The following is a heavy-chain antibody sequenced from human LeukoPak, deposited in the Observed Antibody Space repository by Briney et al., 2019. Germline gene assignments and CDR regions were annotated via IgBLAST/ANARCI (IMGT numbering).Heavy chain of an antibody. V-gene: IGHV3-30*18. Sequence: GGSLRLSCAASGFTFSSYGMHWVRQAPGKGLEWVAVISYDGSNKYYADSVKGRFTISRDNSKNTLYLQMNSLRAEDTAVYYCAKRFGCYTNYFDYWGLGTLVTASS. CDR1: GFTFSSYG. J-gene: IGHJ4*02. D-gene: IGHD2-2*02. CDR2: ISYDGSNK. CDR3: AKRFGCYTNYFDY.